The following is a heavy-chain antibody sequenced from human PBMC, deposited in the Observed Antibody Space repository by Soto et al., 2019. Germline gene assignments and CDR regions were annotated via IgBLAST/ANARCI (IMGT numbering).Heavy chain of an antibody. D-gene: IGHD6-19*01. V-gene: IGHV3-23*01. CDR1: GFTFSSYV. Sequence: EVQLLESGGGLVQPGGSLRLSCAASGFTFSSYVMSWVRQAPGKGLEWVSAISGSGGSTYYADSVKGRFTISRDNSKNTLYPQMNSLRAEDTAVYYCAKGSSGWYERFDYWGQGTLVTVSS. CDR2: ISGSGGST. CDR3: AKGSSGWYERFDY. J-gene: IGHJ4*02.